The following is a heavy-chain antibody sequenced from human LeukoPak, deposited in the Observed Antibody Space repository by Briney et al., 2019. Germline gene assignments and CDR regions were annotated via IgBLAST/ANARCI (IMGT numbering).Heavy chain of an antibody. Sequence: PSETLSLTCTVSGGSIGSYSWNWIRQPPGKGLEWIGYMYYSGSTNYNPSLKSRVTISVDTSKNQFSLKLSSVTTADTAVYYCARKVAGTWSFDYWGQGTLVTVSS. J-gene: IGHJ4*02. CDR3: ARKVAGTWSFDY. V-gene: IGHV4-59*01. D-gene: IGHD6-19*01. CDR1: GGSIGSYS. CDR2: MYYSGST.